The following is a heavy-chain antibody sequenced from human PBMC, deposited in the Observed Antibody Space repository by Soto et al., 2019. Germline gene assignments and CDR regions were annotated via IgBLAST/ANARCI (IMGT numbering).Heavy chain of an antibody. Sequence: GASVKVSCKASGYTFTDSFIHWVRQAPGQGLERMGWINPNNGRTTLAPKFQGRVTLIRDTSINTAYMDLSRLRSDDTAVYYCAREDADRGSFDFWGQGTLVTVSS. V-gene: IGHV1-2*02. CDR3: AREDADRGSFDF. CDR2: INPNNGRT. CDR1: GYTFTDSF. J-gene: IGHJ4*02.